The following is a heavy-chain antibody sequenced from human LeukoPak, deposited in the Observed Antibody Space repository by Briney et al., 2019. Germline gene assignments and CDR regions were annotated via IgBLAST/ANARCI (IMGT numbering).Heavy chain of an antibody. J-gene: IGHJ4*02. Sequence: PGGSLRLSCAASGFTFSSYGMSWVRQAPGKGLEWVSVIYSGGSTYYADSVKGRFTISRDNSKNTLYLQMNSLRAEDTAVYYCARGIVDTGGFDYWGQGTLVTVSS. D-gene: IGHD2-21*01. CDR2: IYSGGST. CDR3: ARGIVDTGGFDY. CDR1: GFTFSSYG. V-gene: IGHV3-53*01.